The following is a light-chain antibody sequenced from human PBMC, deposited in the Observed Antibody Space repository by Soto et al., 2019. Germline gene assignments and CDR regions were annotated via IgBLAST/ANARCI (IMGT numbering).Light chain of an antibody. Sequence: SSLSLTVTPVQPASISCTSSESLLSQNGSTWLDWYQQKPGKAPKLLIYLVSRRACGVPDRFSGGGSGTDFTLKISRVEAEDFGVYYCKQYKNYSWTFGQGTKVDIK. CDR3: KQYKNYSWT. CDR1: ESLLSQNGSTW. V-gene: IGKV2-28*01. J-gene: IGKJ1*01. CDR2: LVS.